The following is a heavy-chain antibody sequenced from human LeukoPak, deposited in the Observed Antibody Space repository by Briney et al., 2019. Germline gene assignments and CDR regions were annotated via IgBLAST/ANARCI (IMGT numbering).Heavy chain of an antibody. V-gene: IGHV3-23*01. J-gene: IGHJ4*02. CDR1: GFTFSSYN. CDR2: ISGGGDIT. CDR3: VREDTPATANY. Sequence: GGSLRLSCAASGFTFSSYNMNWVRQAPGKGLEWVSAISGGGDITYYADSVTGRFTISRDNYKDTLFLQMHSLRPGDTAVYYCVREDTPATANYWGQGTLVTISS. D-gene: IGHD2-21*02.